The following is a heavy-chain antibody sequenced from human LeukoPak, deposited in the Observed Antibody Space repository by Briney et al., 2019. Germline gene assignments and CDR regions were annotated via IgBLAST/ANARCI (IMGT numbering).Heavy chain of an antibody. V-gene: IGHV4-59*12. D-gene: IGHD6-19*01. Sequence: SETLSLTCTVSGGSISNYYWSWIRQPPGKGLEWIGYIYYSGTTNYNPSLKSRVTISVDTSKNQFSLKLSSVTAADTAMYYCARADYSNAWKIGYWGQGTLVTVSA. CDR1: GGSISNYY. J-gene: IGHJ4*02. CDR3: ARADYSNAWKIGY. CDR2: IYYSGTT.